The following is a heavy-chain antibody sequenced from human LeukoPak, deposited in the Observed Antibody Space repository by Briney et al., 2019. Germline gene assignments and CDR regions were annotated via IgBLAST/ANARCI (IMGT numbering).Heavy chain of an antibody. CDR1: GYTFTIND. J-gene: IGHJ4*02. CDR3: ARDRWYAFDY. Sequence: ASVKVSCKASGYTFTINDISWVRQAPGRGLEWMGWISANSGDTIYAEKFHGRVTLTRDTSTGTAYMELNSLTYDDTAVYYCARDRWYAFDYWGQGTLVTVSS. D-gene: IGHD6-13*01. CDR2: ISANSGDT. V-gene: IGHV1-18*01.